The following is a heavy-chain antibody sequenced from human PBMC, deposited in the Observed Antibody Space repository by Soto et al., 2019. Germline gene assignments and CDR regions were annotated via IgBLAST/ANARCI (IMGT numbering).Heavy chain of an antibody. CDR1: GFTFTSYV. Sequence: QVRLVQSGAEEKKPGASVIVSCKGSGFTFTSYVIHWLRQAPGQRLEWMGCINGGNGQTEVSQNFQGRVAMRRETSASTAYMELGNLRPEDTAVYYCSKTYLWLGGKDYGMVLWGQGTTVTVSS. CDR3: SKTYLWLGGKDYGMVL. CDR2: INGGNGQT. D-gene: IGHD3-16*01. J-gene: IGHJ6*02. V-gene: IGHV1-3*05.